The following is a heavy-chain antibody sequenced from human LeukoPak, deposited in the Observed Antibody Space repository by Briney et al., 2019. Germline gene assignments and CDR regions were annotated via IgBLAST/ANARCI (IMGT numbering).Heavy chain of an antibody. Sequence: GGSLRLSWAASGFTFSSYSMSWDRQAAGKLLEWVANIKQDGSEEVYVESVKGRFTISRDNAKNSMFLQMNTLRAEDTAVYYCARDPYSSTWSYGMDVWGQGTTVTVSS. V-gene: IGHV3-7*05. CDR2: IKQDGSEE. CDR3: ARDPYSSTWSYGMDV. CDR1: GFTFSSYS. D-gene: IGHD6-6*01. J-gene: IGHJ6*02.